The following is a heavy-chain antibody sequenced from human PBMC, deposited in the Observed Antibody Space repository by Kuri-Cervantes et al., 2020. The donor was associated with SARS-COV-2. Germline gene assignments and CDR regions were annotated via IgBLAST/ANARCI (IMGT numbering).Heavy chain of an antibody. CDR2: FYDSGNT. Sequence: SETLSLTCAVSGYSISSGYYWGWIRQPPGKGLEWIGSFYDSGNTLYNPSLRSRLTISVDTSKYQFSLNLSSVPAADAAVYYCARGRGRIAAAGIEWFDPWGQGTLVTVSS. CDR3: ARGRGRIAAAGIEWFDP. D-gene: IGHD6-13*01. V-gene: IGHV4-38-2*01. J-gene: IGHJ5*02. CDR1: GYSISSGYY.